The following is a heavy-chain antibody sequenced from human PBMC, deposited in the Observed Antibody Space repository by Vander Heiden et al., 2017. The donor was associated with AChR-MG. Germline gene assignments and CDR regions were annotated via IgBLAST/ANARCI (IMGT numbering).Heavy chain of an antibody. CDR3: ARIHGGRWLQFGFDY. CDR2: MFSNDEK. CDR1: GFSLRNARMC. V-gene: IGHV2-26*01. J-gene: IGHJ4*02. D-gene: IGHD5-12*01. Sequence: QVTLKESGPVLVTPTETLTLSCPVSGFSLRNARMCVSWIRQPPGKALEWLAHMFSNDEKSYSTSLKSRLTISKDTSKSQVVLTMTNMDPVDTATYYCARIHGGRWLQFGFDYWGQGTLVTVSS.